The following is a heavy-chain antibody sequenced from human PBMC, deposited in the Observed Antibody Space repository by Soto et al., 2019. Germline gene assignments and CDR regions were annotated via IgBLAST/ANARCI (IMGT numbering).Heavy chain of an antibody. V-gene: IGHV4-30-2*03. Sequence: SETRYETWFGLCVSTVRRSIFWRCTQQDTGKDLEVIGSISDTATTNYNHSLVSRVTISVETSQNQFSLNLNSVTAADTAVYFCARRYNFGSGKYAVDVWGQGNTV. D-gene: IGHD3-10*01. CDR2: ISDTATT. CDR3: ARRYNFGSGKYAVDV. CDR1: CVSTVRRSIF. J-gene: IGHJ6*02.